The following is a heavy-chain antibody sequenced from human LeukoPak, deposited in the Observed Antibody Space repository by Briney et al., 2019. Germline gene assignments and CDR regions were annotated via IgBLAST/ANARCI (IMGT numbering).Heavy chain of an antibody. Sequence: ASVKVSCKASGGTFSSYAISWVRQAPGQGLEWMGGIIPIFGTANYAQKFQGRVTITADESTSTAYMELSSLRSEDTAVYYCARDRGYEDAFDIWGQGTMVTVSS. CDR1: GGTFSSYA. J-gene: IGHJ3*02. CDR3: ARDRGYEDAFDI. V-gene: IGHV1-69*01. D-gene: IGHD3-3*01. CDR2: IIPIFGTA.